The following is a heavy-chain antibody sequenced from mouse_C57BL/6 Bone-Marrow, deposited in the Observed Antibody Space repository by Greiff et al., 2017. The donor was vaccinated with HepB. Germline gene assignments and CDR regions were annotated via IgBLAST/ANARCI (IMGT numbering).Heavy chain of an antibody. J-gene: IGHJ3*01. V-gene: IGHV5-6*01. CDR3: ARHGGLRRPFAY. CDR1: GFTFSSYG. Sequence: EVQRVESGGDLVKPGGSLKLSCAASGFTFSSYGMSWVRQTPDTRLEWVATISSGGSYTYYPDSVKGRFTISRDNAKNTLYLQISSLKSEDTAMYYCARHGGLRRPFAYWGQGTLVTVSA. CDR2: ISSGGSYT. D-gene: IGHD2-4*01.